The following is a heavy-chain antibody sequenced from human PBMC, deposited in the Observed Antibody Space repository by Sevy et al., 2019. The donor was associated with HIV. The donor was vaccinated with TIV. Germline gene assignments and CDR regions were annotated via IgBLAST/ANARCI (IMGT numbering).Heavy chain of an antibody. CDR1: GFTFSSYG. D-gene: IGHD4-17*01. J-gene: IGHJ6*02. CDR3: AKDDYGDYDGHNYYYYGMDV. Sequence: GGSLRLSCAASGFTFSSYGMHWVRQAPGKGLEWVAVISYDGSNKYYADSVKGRFTISRDNSKNTLYLQMNSLRAEDTAVYYCAKDDYGDYDGHNYYYYGMDVWGQGTTVTVSS. V-gene: IGHV3-30*18. CDR2: ISYDGSNK.